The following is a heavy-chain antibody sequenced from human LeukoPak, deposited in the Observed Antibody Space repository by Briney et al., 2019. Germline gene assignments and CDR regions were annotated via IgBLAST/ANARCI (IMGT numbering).Heavy chain of an antibody. CDR1: GDSMRGFY. CDR3: ARFGSPSGDI. CDR2: FYYSGDT. J-gene: IGHJ3*02. D-gene: IGHD2-15*01. Sequence: PSETLSLTCSVSGDSMRGFYWSWIRQPPGKALEWIGYFYYSGDTNYNPALESRLIITVDTSKNQFSLKLSSVTAADTAVYYCARFGSPSGDIWGQGTMVTVSS. V-gene: IGHV4-59*01.